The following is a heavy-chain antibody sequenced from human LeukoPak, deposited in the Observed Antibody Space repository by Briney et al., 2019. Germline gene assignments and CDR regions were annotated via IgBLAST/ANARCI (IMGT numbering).Heavy chain of an antibody. Sequence: GGSLRLSCAASGFTFDDYGMSWVRQAPGQGLKWVSDINWNGGSTGYADSVKGRFTISRDNAKNSLYLQMNSLRAEDTALYYCARGPSHTIFGVVLFDYWGQGTLVTVSS. D-gene: IGHD3-3*01. J-gene: IGHJ4*02. V-gene: IGHV3-20*04. CDR1: GFTFDDYG. CDR2: INWNGGST. CDR3: ARGPSHTIFGVVLFDY.